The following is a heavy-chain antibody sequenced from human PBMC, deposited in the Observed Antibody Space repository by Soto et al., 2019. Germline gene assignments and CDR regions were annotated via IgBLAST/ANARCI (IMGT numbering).Heavy chain of an antibody. CDR2: INYSGST. CDR1: GGSISSYY. Sequence: QVQLQESGPGLVKPSETLSLTCTVSGGSISSYYWSWIRQPPGKGLEWIGYINYSGSTNYNPSLKSRVTISIDTSKNQFSLKLSSVTAADTAVYYCERGGWLRFDPWGQGTLVTVSS. D-gene: IGHD5-12*01. J-gene: IGHJ5*02. V-gene: IGHV4-59*01. CDR3: ERGGWLRFDP.